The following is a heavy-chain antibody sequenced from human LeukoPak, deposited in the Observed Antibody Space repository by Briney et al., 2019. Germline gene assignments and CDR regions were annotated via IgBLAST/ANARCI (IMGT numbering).Heavy chain of an antibody. D-gene: IGHD6-13*01. CDR1: GFTFSSYA. J-gene: IGHJ5*02. CDR2: ISYDGSNK. CDR3: ARTLIAAVGASKNWLDP. V-gene: IGHV3-30*04. Sequence: GGSLRLSCAASGFTFSSYAMHWVRQAPGKGLEWVAVISYDGSNKYYADSVKGRFTISRDNSKNTLYLQMNSLRAEDTAVYYCARTLIAAVGASKNWLDPWGQGTLVTVSS.